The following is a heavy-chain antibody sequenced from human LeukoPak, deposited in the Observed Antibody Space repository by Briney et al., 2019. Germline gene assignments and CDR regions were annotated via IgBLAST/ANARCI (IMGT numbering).Heavy chain of an antibody. CDR1: GFIFSSYG. CDR3: AKPVGYSSSWFDY. Sequence: PGGSLRLSCAASGFIFSSYGMHWVRQAPGKGLEWVAAMSYDGSNKYYAESVKGRFTISRDTSKNTLYLQMNSLRAEDTAVYYCAKPVGYSSSWFDYWGQGTLVTVSS. CDR2: MSYDGSNK. J-gene: IGHJ4*02. D-gene: IGHD6-13*01. V-gene: IGHV3-30*18.